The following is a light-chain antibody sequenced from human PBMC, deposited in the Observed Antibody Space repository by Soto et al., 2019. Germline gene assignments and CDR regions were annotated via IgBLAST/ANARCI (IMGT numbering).Light chain of an antibody. CDR3: LQYSNYWT. J-gene: IGKJ1*01. CDR1: QSISSW. Sequence: DIQMTQSPSTLSASVGDRVTITCRASQSISSWLAWYQQKPGKAPKLLIYKASSLESGVPSRFSGSGSGTEFTLTISSLQPDDFAPYFCLQYSNYWTFGQGTKVEIK. CDR2: KAS. V-gene: IGKV1-5*03.